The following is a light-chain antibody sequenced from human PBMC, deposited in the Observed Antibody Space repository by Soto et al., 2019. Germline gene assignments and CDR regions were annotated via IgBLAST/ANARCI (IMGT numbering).Light chain of an antibody. CDR3: QQYNSYLYT. CDR2: DAS. CDR1: QSISSW. J-gene: IGKJ2*01. Sequence: DIQMTQSPSTLSASVGDRVTITCRASQSISSWLAWYQQKPGKAPKLLIYDASSLESGVPSRFSGSGSGTEFTLTSSSLQPDDFAAYYCQQYNSYLYTVGQGTKLEIK. V-gene: IGKV1-5*01.